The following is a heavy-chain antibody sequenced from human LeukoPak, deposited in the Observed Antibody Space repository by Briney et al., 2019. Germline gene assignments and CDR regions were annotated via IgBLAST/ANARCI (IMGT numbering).Heavy chain of an antibody. V-gene: IGHV1-69*05. Sequence: SVKVSCKASGYTFNSYGISWVRQAPGQGLEWMGRIIPIFGTANYAQKFQGRVTITTDESTSTAYMELSSLRSEDTAVYYCARMGGYYGSGSYSDWGQGTLVTVSS. CDR1: GYTFNSYG. CDR3: ARMGGYYGSGSYSD. D-gene: IGHD3-10*01. J-gene: IGHJ4*02. CDR2: IIPIFGTA.